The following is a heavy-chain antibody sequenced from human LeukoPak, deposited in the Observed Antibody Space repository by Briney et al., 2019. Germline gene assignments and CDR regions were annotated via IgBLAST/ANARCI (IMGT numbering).Heavy chain of an antibody. D-gene: IGHD2-2*01. CDR2: MNPNSGNT. CDR1: GYTFTSYD. V-gene: IGHV1-8*01. CDR3: ARGRYCSSTSCYPAEGIAAAGLDYYYYYMDV. J-gene: IGHJ6*03. Sequence: ASVKVSCKASGYTFTSYDINWVRQATGQGLEWMGWMNPNSGNTGYAQKFQGRVTMTRNTSISTAYMELSSLRSEDTALYYCARGRYCSSTSCYPAEGIAAAGLDYYYYYMDVWGKGTTVTVSS.